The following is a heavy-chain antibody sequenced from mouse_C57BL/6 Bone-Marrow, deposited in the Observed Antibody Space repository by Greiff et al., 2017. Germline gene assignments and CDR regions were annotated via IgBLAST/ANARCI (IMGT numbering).Heavy chain of an antibody. V-gene: IGHV1-69*01. J-gene: IGHJ3*01. CDR2: IVPSDSYT. D-gene: IGHD2-10*01. CDR1: GYTFTSYW. CDR3: ARKSYYEFAY. Sequence: VKLQQPGAELVMPGASVTLSCKASGYTFTSYWMHWVKRRPGQGLEWIGEIVPSDSYTNYNPPIKSKSTLIVDKSSKTAYLQLSSLTSEDSAVYYCARKSYYEFAYWGQGTLVTVSA.